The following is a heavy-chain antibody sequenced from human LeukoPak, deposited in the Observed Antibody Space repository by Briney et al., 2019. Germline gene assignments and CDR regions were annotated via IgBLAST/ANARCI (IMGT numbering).Heavy chain of an antibody. CDR1: GYTFTAYY. CDR2: INPNSGGT. J-gene: IGHJ3*02. Sequence: ASVKVSCKASGYTFTAYYMHWVRQAPGHRLEWMGWINPNSGGTNYARKFQGRVTMTRDTSISTAYMELSRMRSDDTAVYYCASRETTYCGGDCYIPDIWGQGTMVTVSS. V-gene: IGHV1-2*02. D-gene: IGHD2-21*01. CDR3: ASRETTYCGGDCYIPDI.